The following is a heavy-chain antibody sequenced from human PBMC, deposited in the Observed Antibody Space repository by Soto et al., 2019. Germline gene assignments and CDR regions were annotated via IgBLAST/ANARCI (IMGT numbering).Heavy chain of an antibody. CDR3: ARGWIKLWLNWFDP. J-gene: IGHJ5*02. V-gene: IGHV1-69*13. CDR2: IIPIFGTA. Sequence: ASVNVSCKASGGTLSSYAISWVRQAPGQGLEWMGGIIPIFGTANYAQKLQDRVTITAEESTSTAYMELSSLRYEDTAVFYCARGWIKLWLNWFDPWGQGTLVNVSS. D-gene: IGHD5-18*01. CDR1: GGTLSSYA.